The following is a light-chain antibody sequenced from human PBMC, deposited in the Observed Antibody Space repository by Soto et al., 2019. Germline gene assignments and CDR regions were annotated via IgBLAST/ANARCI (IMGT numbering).Light chain of an antibody. CDR3: QSYDNSLSGDVV. CDR2: ANS. Sequence: QSVLTQPPSVSGAPGQRVTISCTGSSSNIGAGYDVHWYQQLPGTAPRLLIYANSDRPSGVPDRFSGSKSGTSASLAITGLQAEDGADYYCQSYDNSLSGDVVFGGGTQLTVL. V-gene: IGLV1-40*01. CDR1: SSNIGAGYD. J-gene: IGLJ7*01.